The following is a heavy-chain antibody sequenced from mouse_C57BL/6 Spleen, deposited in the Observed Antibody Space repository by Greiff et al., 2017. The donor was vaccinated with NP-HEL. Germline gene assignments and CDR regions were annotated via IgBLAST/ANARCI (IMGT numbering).Heavy chain of an antibody. D-gene: IGHD2-1*01. J-gene: IGHJ2*01. V-gene: IGHV1-50*01. Sequence: QVQLQQPGAELVKPGASVKLSCKASGYTFTSYWMQWVKQRPGQGLEWIGEIDPSDSYTNYNQKFKGKATLTVDTSSSTAYMQLSSLTSEDSAVYYCARGGDYGNFLDYWGQGTTLTVSS. CDR2: IDPSDSYT. CDR3: ARGGDYGNFLDY. CDR1: GYTFTSYW.